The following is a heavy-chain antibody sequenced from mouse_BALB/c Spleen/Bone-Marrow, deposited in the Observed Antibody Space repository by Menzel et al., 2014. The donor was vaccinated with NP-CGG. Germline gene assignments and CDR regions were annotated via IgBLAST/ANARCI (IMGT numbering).Heavy chain of an antibody. V-gene: IGHV4-1*02. CDR2: INPDSSTI. D-gene: IGHD1-2*01. J-gene: IGHJ3*01. CDR3: TRLHYYGYSAY. Sequence: EVQGVESGGGLVQPGGSLKLSCAASGFDFSRYWMSWVRQAPGKGLEWIGEINPDSSTINYTPSLKDKFIISRDNAKNTLYLQKSKVRSEDTALYYCTRLHYYGYSAYWGQATLVTVST. CDR1: GFDFSRYW.